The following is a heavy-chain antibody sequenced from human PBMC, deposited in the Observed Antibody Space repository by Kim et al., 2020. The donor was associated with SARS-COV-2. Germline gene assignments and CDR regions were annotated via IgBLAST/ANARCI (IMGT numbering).Heavy chain of an antibody. CDR3: ARSLNYFDQ. V-gene: IGHV6-1*01. CDR2: WFK. Sequence: WFKDYADSVKSRITVNPDTSMNQFSLLLNSMSPEDTAVYYCARSLNYFDQWGQGILVTVSS. J-gene: IGHJ4*02.